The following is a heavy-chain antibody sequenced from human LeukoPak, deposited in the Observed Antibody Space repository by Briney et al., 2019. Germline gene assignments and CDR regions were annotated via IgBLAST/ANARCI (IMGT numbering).Heavy chain of an antibody. CDR2: ISVSGNT. CDR1: GFTLSSYA. V-gene: IGHV3-23*01. Sequence: PGGSLRLSCAASGFTLSSYAMSWVRQGPGKGLEWVSAISVSGNTYHADSVKGRFTISRDSSRNTLYLQMNSLRAEDAAVYYCARAVVRGVILSSFDYWGQGTLVTVSS. D-gene: IGHD3-10*01. CDR3: ARAVVRGVILSSFDY. J-gene: IGHJ4*02.